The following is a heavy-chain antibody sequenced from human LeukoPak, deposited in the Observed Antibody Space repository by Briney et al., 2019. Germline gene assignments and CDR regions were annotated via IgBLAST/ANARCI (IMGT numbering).Heavy chain of an antibody. Sequence: SETLSLTCTVSGGSISSGSYYWSWTRQPAGKGLEWIGRIYTSGSTNYNPSLKSRVTISVDTSKNQFSLKLSSVTAADTAVYYCARGSGTAMYYYMDVWGKGTTVTISS. CDR2: IYTSGST. J-gene: IGHJ6*03. CDR1: GGSISSGSYY. V-gene: IGHV4-61*02. D-gene: IGHD3-10*01. CDR3: ARGSGTAMYYYMDV.